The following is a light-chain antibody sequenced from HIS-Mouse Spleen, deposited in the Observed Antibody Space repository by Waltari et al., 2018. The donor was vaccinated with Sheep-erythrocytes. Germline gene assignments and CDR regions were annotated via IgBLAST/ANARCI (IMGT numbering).Light chain of an antibody. J-gene: IGLJ3*02. V-gene: IGLV3-19*01. Sequence: SSELTQDPAVSVALGQTVRITCQGDSLRSYYASWYQQKPGQAPVLGIYGKNNRPSGIPDRFYGSSSGNTASLTITGAQAEDEADYYCNSRDSSGNHWVFGGGTKLTVL. CDR2: GKN. CDR1: SLRSYY. CDR3: NSRDSSGNHWV.